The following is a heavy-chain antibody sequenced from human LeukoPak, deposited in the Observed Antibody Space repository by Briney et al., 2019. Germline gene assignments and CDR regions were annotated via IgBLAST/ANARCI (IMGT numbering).Heavy chain of an antibody. V-gene: IGHV1-8*01. D-gene: IGHD1-7*01. Sequence: ASVKVPCKASEYTLNSYDINWVRQATGQGLEWMGWMNPNSGNTGYAQKFQGRVTMTRNTSISTAYMELSNLRSEDTAVYYCARVSWNYVDDYYYYMDVWGRGTTVTVSS. CDR1: EYTLNSYD. J-gene: IGHJ6*03. CDR3: ARVSWNYVDDYYYYMDV. CDR2: MNPNSGNT.